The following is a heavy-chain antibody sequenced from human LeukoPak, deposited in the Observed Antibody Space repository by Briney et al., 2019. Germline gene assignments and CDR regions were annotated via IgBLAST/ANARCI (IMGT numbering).Heavy chain of an antibody. V-gene: IGHV1-2*02. J-gene: IGHJ4*02. CDR3: ARDQSCYFDY. CDR1: GYTFTDFY. Sequence: ASVKVSCKASGYTFTDFYMHWVRQAPGQGLEWMGWINPNSGGTKISSKFLGRVTMTGDRSISTAYMELNSLTSDDTAVYYCARDQSCYFDYWGQGTLVTVSS. CDR2: INPNSGGT.